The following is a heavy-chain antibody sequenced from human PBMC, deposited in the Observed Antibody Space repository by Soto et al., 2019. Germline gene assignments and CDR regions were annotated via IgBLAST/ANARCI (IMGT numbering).Heavy chain of an antibody. D-gene: IGHD2-2*01. Sequence: GASVKVSCKASGGTFSSYAISWVRQAPGQGLEWLGGIIPIFGTANYAQKFQGRVTITADESTSTAYMELSSLRSEDTAVYYCARSVVVPAATFEGYYYGMDVWGQGTTVTVSS. CDR1: GGTFSSYA. CDR2: IIPIFGTA. J-gene: IGHJ6*02. V-gene: IGHV1-69*13. CDR3: ARSVVVPAATFEGYYYGMDV.